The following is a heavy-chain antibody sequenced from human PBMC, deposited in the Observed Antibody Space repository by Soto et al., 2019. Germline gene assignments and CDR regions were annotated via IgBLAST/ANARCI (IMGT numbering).Heavy chain of an antibody. V-gene: IGHV4-38-2*01. CDR2: IYHSGST. D-gene: IGHD6-13*01. CDR1: GYSISSGYY. J-gene: IGHJ4*02. Sequence: SETLSLTCAVSGYSISSGYYWGWIRQPPGKGLEWIGSIYHSGSTYYNPSLKSRVTISVDTSKNPFSLKLSSVTAADTAVYYCASTGDSSSWYPPGFDYWGQGTLVTVSS. CDR3: ASTGDSSSWYPPGFDY.